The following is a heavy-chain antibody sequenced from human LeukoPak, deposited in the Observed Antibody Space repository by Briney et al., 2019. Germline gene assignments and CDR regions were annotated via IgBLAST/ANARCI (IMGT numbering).Heavy chain of an antibody. Sequence: GRSLRLSCAASGFTFSSYGMHWVRQAPGKGLEWVAVISYDGSNKYYADFVKGRFTISRDNSKNTLYLQMNSLRAEDTAVYYCAKLDSSSWGFDYWGQGTLVTVSS. J-gene: IGHJ4*02. CDR1: GFTFSSYG. D-gene: IGHD6-13*01. CDR3: AKLDSSSWGFDY. V-gene: IGHV3-30*18. CDR2: ISYDGSNK.